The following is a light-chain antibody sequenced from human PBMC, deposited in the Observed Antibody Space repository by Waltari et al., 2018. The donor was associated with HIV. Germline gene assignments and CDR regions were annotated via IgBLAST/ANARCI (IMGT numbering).Light chain of an antibody. V-gene: IGLV1-47*01. CDR1: SSTIGTPY. J-gene: IGLJ2*01. Sequence: QSVLTQPPSASGTPGQTVTMSCSGRSSTIGTPYIYWSQPLPGTAPKLLIYRNNQRPSGVPDRFSGSKSGTSVFLAISGLRSEDEADYYCAAWDENLSGRVVFGGGTKLTVL. CDR2: RNN. CDR3: AAWDENLSGRVV.